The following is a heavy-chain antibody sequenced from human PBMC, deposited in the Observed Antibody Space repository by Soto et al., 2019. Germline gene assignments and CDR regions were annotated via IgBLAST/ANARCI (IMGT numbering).Heavy chain of an antibody. Sequence: PGGSLRLSCAASGFTFSSYVMHWVRQAPGKGLEWVSVIWYDGSNKYSADSVKGRFTISRDNSKKTLYLQMNSLRAEDTAVYYCARDHYAVYGMDVWGQGTTVTVSS. CDR2: IWYDGSNK. J-gene: IGHJ6*02. CDR3: ARDHYAVYGMDV. CDR1: GFTFSSYV. D-gene: IGHD3-16*01. V-gene: IGHV3-33*01.